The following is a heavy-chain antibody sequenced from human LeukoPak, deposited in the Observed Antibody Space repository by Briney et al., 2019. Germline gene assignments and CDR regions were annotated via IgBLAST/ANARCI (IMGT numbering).Heavy chain of an antibody. J-gene: IGHJ5*02. CDR3: AREGTVRWFDP. CDR1: GGSISSYY. CDR2: MYYSGST. Sequence: SETLSLTCTVSGGSISSYYWSWIRQPPGKGLEWIGYMYYSGSTNYNPSLKSRVTISLDTSQNQFSLKLSSVTAADTAVYYCAREGTVRWFDPWGQGTLVTVSS. V-gene: IGHV4-59*01. D-gene: IGHD1-14*01.